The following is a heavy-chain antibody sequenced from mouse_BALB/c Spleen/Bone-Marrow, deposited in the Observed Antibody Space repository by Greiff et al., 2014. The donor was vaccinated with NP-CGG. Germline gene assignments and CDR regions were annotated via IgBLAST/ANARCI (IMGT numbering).Heavy chain of an antibody. V-gene: IGHV1-54*01. CDR3: ARFGRYYFDY. Sequence: VQLVESGAELVRPGTAVNVSCKASGYAFTSYLIEWVKQRPGQGLEWIGVINPGSGGANYNEKLKGKATLTADKSSSTAYMQLSSLTSDDSAVYFCARFGRYYFDYWGQGTTLTVSS. CDR1: GYAFTSYL. CDR2: INPGSGGA. J-gene: IGHJ2*01.